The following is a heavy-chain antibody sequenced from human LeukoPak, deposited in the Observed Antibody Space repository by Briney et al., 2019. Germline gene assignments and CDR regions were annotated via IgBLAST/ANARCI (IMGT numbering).Heavy chain of an antibody. CDR2: IYYSGNT. Sequence: PSETLSLTCSVSGGSISSGGYSWGWIRQPPGKGLEWIGSIYYSGNTYYNPSLKSRVTISVDTSKNQFSLKLSSVTAADTAVYYCARSSVVVVPATAAFDIWGQGTMVTVSS. CDR3: ARSSVVVVPATAAFDI. D-gene: IGHD2-2*01. CDR1: GGSISSGGYS. J-gene: IGHJ3*02. V-gene: IGHV4-39*01.